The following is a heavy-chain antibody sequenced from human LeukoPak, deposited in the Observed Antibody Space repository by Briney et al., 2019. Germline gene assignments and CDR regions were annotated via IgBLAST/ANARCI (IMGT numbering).Heavy chain of an antibody. CDR2: IYYSGST. CDR1: GGSISSYY. J-gene: IGHJ5*02. CDR3: ARHRIVVVPAAKKGRWFDP. D-gene: IGHD2-2*01. Sequence: SETLSLTCTVSGGSISSYYCSWIRQPPGKGLEWIGYIYYSGSTNYNPSLKSRVTISVDTSKNQFSLKLSSVTAADTAVYYCARHRIVVVPAAKKGRWFDPWGQGTLVTVSS. V-gene: IGHV4-59*08.